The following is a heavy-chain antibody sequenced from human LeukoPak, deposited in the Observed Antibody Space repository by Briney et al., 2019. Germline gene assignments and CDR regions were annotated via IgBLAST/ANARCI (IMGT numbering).Heavy chain of an antibody. CDR2: ISYDGSNK. V-gene: IGHV3-30-3*01. D-gene: IGHD4-17*01. Sequence: GRPLRLSCAASGVIFNNFAFHWVRQAPGKGLEWVAAISYDGSNKYYADSVRGRLTSSRDNSKSTLYLQMNSLRAEDTAVYYCARAGRADGDYHYFEYWGQGTLVTASS. J-gene: IGHJ4*02. CDR3: ARAGRADGDYHYFEY. CDR1: GVIFNNFA.